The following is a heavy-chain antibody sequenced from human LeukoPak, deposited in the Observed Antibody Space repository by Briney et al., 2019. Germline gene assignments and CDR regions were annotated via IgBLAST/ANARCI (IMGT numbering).Heavy chain of an antibody. CDR3: ARITIFGVAVVSYYFDY. J-gene: IGHJ4*02. CDR2: IIPIFGTA. CDR1: GGTFNCYA. D-gene: IGHD3-3*01. Sequence: ASVKVSCKASGGTFNCYAISWVRQAPGQGLEWMGGIIPIFGTANYAQKFQGRVTITADESTSTAYMELSSLRSEDTAVYYCARITIFGVAVVSYYFDYWGQGTLVTVSS. V-gene: IGHV1-69*13.